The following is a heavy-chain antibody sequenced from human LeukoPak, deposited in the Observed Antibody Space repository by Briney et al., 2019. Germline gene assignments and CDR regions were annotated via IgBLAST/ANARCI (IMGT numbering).Heavy chain of an antibody. CDR1: GFTFHSRW. CDR2: IDNDGFSR. Sequence: PGGSLRLSCAASGFTFHSRWMHWVRQAPGKGLVWVSRIDNDGFSRTYADSVKGRFTISRDNAKNTVYLQMNSVRAEDTAVYYCARSSFPYYFDYWGQGSLVTVSS. CDR3: ARSSFPYYFDY. J-gene: IGHJ4*02. V-gene: IGHV3-74*01. D-gene: IGHD3-16*02.